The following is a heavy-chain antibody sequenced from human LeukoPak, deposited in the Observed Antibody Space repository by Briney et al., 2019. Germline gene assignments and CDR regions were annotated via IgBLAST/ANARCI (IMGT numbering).Heavy chain of an antibody. CDR2: INHSGST. D-gene: IGHD5-12*01. V-gene: IGHV4-34*01. CDR1: GGSFSGYY. Sequence: SETLSLTCVVYGGSFSGYYWSWIRQPPGKGLEWIGEINHSGSTNYNPSLKSRVTISVDTSKNQFSLKLSSVTAADTAVYYCASLLAMVVATIYYYYYYMDVWGKVTTVTVSS. J-gene: IGHJ6*03. CDR3: ASLLAMVVATIYYYYYYMDV.